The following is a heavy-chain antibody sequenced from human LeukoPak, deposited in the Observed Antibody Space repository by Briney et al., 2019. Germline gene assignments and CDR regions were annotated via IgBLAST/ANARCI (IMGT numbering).Heavy chain of an antibody. D-gene: IGHD5-18*01. CDR2: IIPIFGTA. J-gene: IGHJ4*02. CDR3: ARGSGYSYGFGY. V-gene: IGHV1-69*13. Sequence: ASVKVSCKASGGTFSSYAISWVRQAPGQGLEWMGGIIPIFGTANYAQKFQGRVTTTADESTSTAYMELSSLRSEDTAVYYCARGSGYSYGFGYWGQGTLVTVSS. CDR1: GGTFSSYA.